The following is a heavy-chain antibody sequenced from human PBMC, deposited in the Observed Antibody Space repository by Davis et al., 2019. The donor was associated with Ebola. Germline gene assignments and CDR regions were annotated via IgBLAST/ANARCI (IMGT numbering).Heavy chain of an antibody. V-gene: IGHV3-23*01. Sequence: GESLKISCAASGFAFSNNAMTWVRQAPGKGLEWVSCFSDGSEMTYYADSVKGRFTISRDNSKNTLYLQMNSLRPEDTAVYYCARDSDDYSFDYWGQGTLVTVSS. CDR1: GFAFSNNA. CDR3: ARDSDDYSFDY. J-gene: IGHJ4*02. CDR2: FSDGSEMT. D-gene: IGHD4-11*01.